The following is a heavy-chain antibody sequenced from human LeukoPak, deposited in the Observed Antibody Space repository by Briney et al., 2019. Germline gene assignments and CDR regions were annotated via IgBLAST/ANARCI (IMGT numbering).Heavy chain of an antibody. Sequence: PSETLSLTCAVSGVSISSYYWSWIRQPPGKGLEWIGYIYYCGSTNYNPSLKSRVTISVDTSKNQFSLKLSSLTAADTAVYYCARDHTYYYGSGSLNWFDPWGQGNRVTVSS. J-gene: IGHJ5*02. CDR2: IYYCGST. CDR1: GVSISSYY. V-gene: IGHV4-59*01. CDR3: ARDHTYYYGSGSLNWFDP. D-gene: IGHD3-10*01.